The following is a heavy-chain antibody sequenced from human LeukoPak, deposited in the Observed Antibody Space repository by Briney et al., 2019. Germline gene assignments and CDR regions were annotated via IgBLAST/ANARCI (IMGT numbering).Heavy chain of an antibody. D-gene: IGHD2-21*01. CDR2: IKGKPDGGTI. CDR3: TTDGLVVIGGQHNYVDV. CDR1: GFTFKNAW. J-gene: IGHJ6*03. Sequence: GGSLRLSCAASGFTFKNAWMTWVRQAPGKGLEWVGRIKGKPDGGTIDYAASVKGRFIISRDDSKKMLYLPMNSLKSDDTAVYYCTTDGLVVIGGQHNYVDVWGKGTTVIVSS. V-gene: IGHV3-15*01.